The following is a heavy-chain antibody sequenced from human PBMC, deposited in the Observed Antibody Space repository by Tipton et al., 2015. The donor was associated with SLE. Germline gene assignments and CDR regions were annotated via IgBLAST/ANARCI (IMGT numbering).Heavy chain of an antibody. CDR2: ISAYNGNT. CDR1: GYTFTDYG. Sequence: QLVQSGAEVKRPGASVKVSCKASGYTFTDYGLSWVRLAPGQGLEWMGWISAYNGNTNYAQKLQGRVTMTTDTSTSTAYMELRSLRSDDTAVYYCARANPFYTGYDFDYWGQGTLVTVSS. CDR3: ARANPFYTGYDFDY. J-gene: IGHJ4*02. V-gene: IGHV1-18*01. D-gene: IGHD5-12*01.